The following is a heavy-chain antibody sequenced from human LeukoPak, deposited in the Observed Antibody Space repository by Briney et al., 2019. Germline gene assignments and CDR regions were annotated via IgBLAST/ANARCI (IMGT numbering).Heavy chain of an antibody. Sequence: GGSLRLSCAASGFTLSTSWMSWVRQAPGEGLEWVAHIRPDGSVKYYVESVKGRFTISRDNAKNSLYVQMNSLRAEDTAVYYCVSWGSSGSSGNYWGQGTLVTVSS. V-gene: IGHV3-7*01. CDR2: IRPDGSVK. CDR3: VSWGSSGSSGNY. D-gene: IGHD2-15*01. CDR1: GFTLSTSW. J-gene: IGHJ4*02.